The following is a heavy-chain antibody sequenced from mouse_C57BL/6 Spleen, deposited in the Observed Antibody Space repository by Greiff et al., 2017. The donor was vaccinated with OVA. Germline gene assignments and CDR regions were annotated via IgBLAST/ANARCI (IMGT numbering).Heavy chain of an antibody. J-gene: IGHJ4*01. CDR2: IRSKSNNYAT. Sequence: EVMLVESGGGLVQPKGSLKLSCAASGFSFNTYAMNWVRQAPGKGLEWVARIRSKSNNYATYYADSVKDRFTISRDDSESMLYLQMNNLKTEDTAMYYGVRYDYDGSYAMDYWGQGTSVTVSS. CDR1: GFSFNTYA. V-gene: IGHV10-1*01. D-gene: IGHD2-4*01. CDR3: VRYDYDGSYAMDY.